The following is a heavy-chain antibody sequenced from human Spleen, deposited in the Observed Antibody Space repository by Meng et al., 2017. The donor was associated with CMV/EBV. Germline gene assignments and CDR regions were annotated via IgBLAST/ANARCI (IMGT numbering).Heavy chain of an antibody. CDR2: IPSDEKDI. V-gene: IGHV3-30*02. Sequence: GESLKISCAASGFRFSFYGFHWVRQAPGKGPEWVALIPSDEKDIFYADPVRGRFTISRDNSKNTLYLQMHSLRSDDTAIYFCARDLSGQFDPWGQGAPVTISS. J-gene: IGHJ5*02. CDR3: ARDLSGQFDP. CDR1: GFRFSFYG. D-gene: IGHD6-25*01.